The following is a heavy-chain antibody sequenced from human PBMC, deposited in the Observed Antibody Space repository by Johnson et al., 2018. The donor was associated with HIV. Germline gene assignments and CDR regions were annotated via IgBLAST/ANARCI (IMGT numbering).Heavy chain of an antibody. CDR3: TTYATMITLYVEIKGGAFDI. J-gene: IGHJ3*02. CDR1: GFTFSNAW. V-gene: IGHV3-15*01. D-gene: IGHD3-16*01. CDR2: IKSKTDGGTT. Sequence: VQLVESGGGLVKPGGSLRLSCAASGFTFSNAWMSWVRQAPGKGLEWVGRIKSKTDGGTTEYAEPVKGRFTISRDDSKNTLYLQMNSLTTEDTAVYYCTTYATMITLYVEIKGGAFDIWGQGTMFTVSS.